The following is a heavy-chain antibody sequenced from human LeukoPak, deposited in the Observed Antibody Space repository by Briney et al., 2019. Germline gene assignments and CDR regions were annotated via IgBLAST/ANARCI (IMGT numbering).Heavy chain of an antibody. CDR2: INHSGST. J-gene: IGHJ4*02. V-gene: IGHV4-34*01. Sequence: SETLSLTCAVYGGSFSGYYWSWIRQPPGKGPEWIGEINHSGSTNYNPSLKSRVTISVDTSKNQFSLKLSSVTAADTAVYYCARQVGANGDYWGQGTLVTVSS. CDR1: GGSFSGYY. D-gene: IGHD1-26*01. CDR3: ARQVGANGDY.